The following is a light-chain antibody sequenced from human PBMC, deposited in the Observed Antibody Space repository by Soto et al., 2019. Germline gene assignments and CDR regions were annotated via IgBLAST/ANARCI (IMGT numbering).Light chain of an antibody. V-gene: IGKV1-39*01. CDR1: ETTALY. J-gene: IGKJ3*01. CDR2: AAS. Sequence: DIEMTQSPPSLSASVGDRVTITCRASETTALYLNWYQQKPGKAPKLLIRAASRLETGVPARFSGSGPGTAFTLTITALQPEDVATYYCQQSYNTPFTFGPGTTVDV. CDR3: QQSYNTPFT.